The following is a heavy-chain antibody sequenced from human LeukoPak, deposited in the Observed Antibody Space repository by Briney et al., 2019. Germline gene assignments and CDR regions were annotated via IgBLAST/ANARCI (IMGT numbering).Heavy chain of an antibody. V-gene: IGHV5-51*01. CDR2: IYPGDSDT. Sequence: GESLKISCKGSGYSFTSYWIGWVRQMPGKDLEWMGIIYPGDSDTRYSPSFQGQVIIAADKSISTAYLQWSSLKASDTAMYYCARQFRDSSGYYSYYFDYWGKGTLVTVSS. D-gene: IGHD3-22*01. J-gene: IGHJ4*02. CDR3: ARQFRDSSGYYSYYFDY. CDR1: GYSFTSYW.